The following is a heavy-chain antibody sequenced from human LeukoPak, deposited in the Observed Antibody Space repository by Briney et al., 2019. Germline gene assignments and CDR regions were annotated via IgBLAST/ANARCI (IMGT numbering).Heavy chain of an antibody. J-gene: IGHJ4*02. CDR1: GGSISSSSAY. V-gene: IGHV4-39*01. CDR3: VSPRGFSYGYFDY. CDR2: IYYSKNT. D-gene: IGHD5-18*01. Sequence: SETLTLTCTVSGGSISSSSAYWGWIRQPPGKGLEWIGSIYYSKNTYYNPSLKSRVTISADTSKNQFSLTLGSVSATDTAVYYCVSPRGFSYGYFDYWGQGTLVTVSS.